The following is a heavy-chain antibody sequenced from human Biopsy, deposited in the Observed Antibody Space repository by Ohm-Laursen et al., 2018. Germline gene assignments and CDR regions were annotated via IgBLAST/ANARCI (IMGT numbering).Heavy chain of an antibody. CDR1: GGSFSGYY. CDR3: ARGLPRIAPMVRGRRTWFDP. CDR2: NKHKGRT. V-gene: IGHV4-34*01. Sequence: SDTLSLTCAVYGGSFSGYYWSLVRPTPREGAGWIGENKHKGRTPYKPSLDSRVAISADTSKNQFSLNLYSVTAADTAVYFCARGLPRIAPMVRGRRTWFDPWGQGTLVTVSS. J-gene: IGHJ5*02. D-gene: IGHD3-10*01.